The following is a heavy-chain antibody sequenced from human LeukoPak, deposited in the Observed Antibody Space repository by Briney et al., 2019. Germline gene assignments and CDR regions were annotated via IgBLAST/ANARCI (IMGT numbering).Heavy chain of an antibody. CDR3: ARATSASLKSVAWYFDL. V-gene: IGHV1-69*04. J-gene: IGHJ2*01. CDR1: GGTFSSYA. D-gene: IGHD2-21*01. Sequence: SVKVSCKASGGTFSSYAISWVRQAPGQGLEWMGRIIPMFGIANYAQKFQGRVTITADKSTSTAYMELSSLRSEDTAVYYCARATSASLKSVAWYFDLWGRGTLVTVSS. CDR2: IIPMFGIA.